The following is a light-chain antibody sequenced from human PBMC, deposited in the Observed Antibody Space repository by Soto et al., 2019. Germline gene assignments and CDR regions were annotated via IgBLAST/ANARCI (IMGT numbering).Light chain of an antibody. J-gene: IGKJ4*01. Sequence: DIQMTQSPSSVSASVGDRVSITCRASQGISNWLAWYQQKPGRAPKLLIYTGSSLQSGVPSRFSGTGSGTEFTLTISSLQPEDVATDYCQQANSFPLTFGGGTKVELK. CDR2: TGS. CDR3: QQANSFPLT. CDR1: QGISNW. V-gene: IGKV1-12*01.